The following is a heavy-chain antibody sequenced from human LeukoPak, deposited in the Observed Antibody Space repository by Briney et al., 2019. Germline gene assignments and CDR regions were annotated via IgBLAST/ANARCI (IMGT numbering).Heavy chain of an antibody. CDR1: AFTFSTYW. J-gene: IGHJ4*02. CDR3: AKGAINYDY. D-gene: IGHD1-26*01. CDR2: IKPDGSEK. Sequence: GGSLRLSCAACAFTFSTYWMSWVRQAPGKGLEWVANIKPDGSEKYYVDSVKGRFTISRDNAKNSLYLQMNSLRAQDTAVYYCAKGAINYDYWGQGTLVTVSS. V-gene: IGHV3-7*05.